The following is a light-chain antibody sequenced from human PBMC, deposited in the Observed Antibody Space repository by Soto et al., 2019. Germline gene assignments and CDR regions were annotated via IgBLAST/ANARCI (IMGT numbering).Light chain of an antibody. CDR3: FSYAGSSNV. Sequence: QSVLTQPASVSGSPGQSITISCTGTSSDVGNYKYVSWYQQHPGKAPKLMIYEVSNRPSGVSNRFSGSKSGNTASLTISGLQAEDETDYYCFSYAGSSNVFGTGTKVTLL. J-gene: IGLJ1*01. V-gene: IGLV2-14*01. CDR1: SSDVGNYKY. CDR2: EVS.